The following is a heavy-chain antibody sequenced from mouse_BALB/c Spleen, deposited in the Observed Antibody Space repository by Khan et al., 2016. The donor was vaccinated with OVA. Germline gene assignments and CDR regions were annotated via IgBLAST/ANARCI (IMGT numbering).Heavy chain of an antibody. Sequence: QVQLQQSGPGLVAPSQSLSITCTVSGFSLTSYGVHWVRQPPGKGLKWLGVIWAGGSTTYNSALMSRLSISKDNSKSQVLLKMNSVQTDDTSMNYGARLEDRWGQGTTVTVSS. V-gene: IGHV2-9*02. CDR1: GFSLTSYG. J-gene: IGHJ2*01. CDR2: IWAGGST. CDR3: ARLEDR.